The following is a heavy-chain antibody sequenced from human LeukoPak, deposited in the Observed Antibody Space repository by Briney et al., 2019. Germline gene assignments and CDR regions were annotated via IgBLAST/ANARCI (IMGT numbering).Heavy chain of an antibody. D-gene: IGHD6-6*01. CDR1: GYSISSGYY. J-gene: IGHJ6*03. V-gene: IGHV4-38-2*02. Sequence: PSETLSLTCTVSGYSISSGYYWGWIRQPPGKGLEWIGSIYHSGSTYYNPSLKSRVTISVDRSKNQFFLELASVTAADTAVYYCARVQYSSSFGALCYYYYMDVWGKGTTVTVSS. CDR2: IYHSGST. CDR3: ARVQYSSSFGALCYYYYMDV.